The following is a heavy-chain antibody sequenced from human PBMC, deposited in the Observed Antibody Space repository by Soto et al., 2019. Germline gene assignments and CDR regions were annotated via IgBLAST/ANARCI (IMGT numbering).Heavy chain of an antibody. Sequence: ASVKVSCKASGYTFTGFYIHWVRQAPGQGLEWIGWINPNSGDTNYALNFQGRVSLTRDTSTNTAYMELSRLRFDDTAVYYCASIALPAAIGDYYGVDVCGQGTTFPVSS. CDR1: GYTFTGFY. CDR3: ASIALPAAIGDYYGVDV. J-gene: IGHJ6*02. V-gene: IGHV1-2*02. D-gene: IGHD2-2*01. CDR2: INPNSGDT.